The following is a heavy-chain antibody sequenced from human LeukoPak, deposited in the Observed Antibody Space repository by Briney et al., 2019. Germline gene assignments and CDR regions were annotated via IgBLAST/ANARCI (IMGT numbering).Heavy chain of an antibody. V-gene: IGHV3-33*01. CDR2: TWPDGIKK. CDR3: VVVLVPAAVWQFDV. CDR1: GYTFSQHG. J-gene: IGHJ2*01. Sequence: PGGSLRLSCAASGYTFSQHGLHWVRQAPGKGPEWVAITWPDGIKKLYAGSVEGRFTISKDNSENKLYLQMNSLGVEDTAVYYCVVVLVPAAVWQFDVWGRGTLVTVSA. D-gene: IGHD2-2*01.